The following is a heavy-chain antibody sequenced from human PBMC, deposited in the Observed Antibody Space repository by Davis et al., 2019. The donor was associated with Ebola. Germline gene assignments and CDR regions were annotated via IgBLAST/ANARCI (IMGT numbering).Heavy chain of an antibody. CDR2: IWYDGSDK. D-gene: IGHD6-19*01. J-gene: IGHJ6*04. V-gene: IGHV3-33*08. CDR3: ARDLPIAVAGIYYYYYYGMDV. Sequence: PGGSLRLFCAASGFTFSSYGMHWVRQAPGKGLEWVAVIWYDGSDKYYADSVKGRFTISRDNSKNTLYLQMNSLRAEDTAVYYCARDLPIAVAGIYYYYYYGMDVWGKGTTVTVSS. CDR1: GFTFSSYG.